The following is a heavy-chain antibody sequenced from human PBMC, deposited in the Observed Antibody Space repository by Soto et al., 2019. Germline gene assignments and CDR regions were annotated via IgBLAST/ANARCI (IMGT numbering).Heavy chain of an antibody. V-gene: IGHV3-30*18. D-gene: IGHD6-6*01. CDR3: AKDLHSSSSAYYYYGMDV. CDR1: GFTFSSYG. J-gene: IGHJ6*02. Sequence: SGGSLRLSCAASGFTFSSYGMHWVRQAPGKGLEWVAVISYDGSNKYYADSVKGRFTISRDNSKNTLYLQMNSLRAEDTAVYYCAKDLHSSSSAYYYYGMDVWGQGTTVTVSS. CDR2: ISYDGSNK.